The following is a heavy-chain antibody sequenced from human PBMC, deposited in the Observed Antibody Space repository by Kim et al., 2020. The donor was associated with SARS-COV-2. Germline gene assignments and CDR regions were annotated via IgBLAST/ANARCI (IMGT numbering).Heavy chain of an antibody. V-gene: IGHV1-18*01. CDR3: ARDSEDDSKSGDYYYYYGMDV. Sequence: ASVKVSCKASGYTFTSYGISWVRQAPGQGLEWMGWISAYNGNTNYAQKLQGRVTMTTDTSTSTAYMELRSLRSDDTAVYYCARDSEDDSKSGDYYYYYGMDVWGQGTTVTVSS. CDR1: GYTFTSYG. D-gene: IGHD3-22*01. CDR2: ISAYNGNT. J-gene: IGHJ6*02.